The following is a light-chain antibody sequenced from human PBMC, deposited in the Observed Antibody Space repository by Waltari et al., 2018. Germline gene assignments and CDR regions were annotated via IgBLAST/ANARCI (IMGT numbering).Light chain of an antibody. V-gene: IGKV1-5*03. J-gene: IGKJ1*01. Sequence: DIQMTQSPSTLSASVGDKVTITCRASQRVANRVAWYRQKPGEAPKVLIYQASTLETGVPSRFSGSGSGTEFTLTISRLQPDDFARYYGQQHNNSWTFGQGTTVEVK. CDR2: QAS. CDR1: QRVANR. CDR3: QQHNNSWT.